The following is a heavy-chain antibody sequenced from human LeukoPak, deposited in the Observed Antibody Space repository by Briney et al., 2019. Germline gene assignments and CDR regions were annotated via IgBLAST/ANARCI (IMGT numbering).Heavy chain of an antibody. CDR3: ARGNVGGSGSYFDY. J-gene: IGHJ4*02. CDR1: GGTFCSYA. Sequence: ASVKVSCKASGGTFCSYAISWVRQAPGQGLERMGGIIPIFGTANYAQKSQGRVTITADESTSTAYMELSSLRSEDTAVYYCARGNVGGSGSYFDYWGQGTLVTVSS. V-gene: IGHV1-69*13. CDR2: IIPIFGTA. D-gene: IGHD3-10*01.